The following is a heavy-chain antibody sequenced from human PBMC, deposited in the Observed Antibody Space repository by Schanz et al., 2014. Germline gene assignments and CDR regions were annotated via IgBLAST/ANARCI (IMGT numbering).Heavy chain of an antibody. CDR1: GFTFSSYS. CDR3: ARGGADSAMAHEY. D-gene: IGHD5-18*01. V-gene: IGHV3-21*01. J-gene: IGHJ4*02. Sequence: VQLVESGGGVVQPGGSLRLSCAASGFTFSSYSLAWVPQAPGKGLEWVPFISTGRYLYYADSVKGRFTISRDNTKNSVFLQMTSMRVEDTAVYYCARGGADSAMAHEYWGRGTLVTVSS. CDR2: ISTGRYL.